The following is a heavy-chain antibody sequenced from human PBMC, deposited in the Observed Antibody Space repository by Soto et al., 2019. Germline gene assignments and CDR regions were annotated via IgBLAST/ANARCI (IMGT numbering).Heavy chain of an antibody. Sequence: SETLSLTCAVYGGSFSGYYWTWIRQPPGKGLEWIAYIFHTGSTFYNSSLKPRVSISVDRSKNQFSLKLKSVTETDTAVYYCARVKVGDLFRFNWFFDLWGRGTLVTVSS. J-gene: IGHJ2*01. V-gene: IGHV4-34*12. CDR1: GGSFSGYY. CDR3: ARVKVGDLFRFNWFFDL. CDR2: IFHTGST. D-gene: IGHD3-3*01.